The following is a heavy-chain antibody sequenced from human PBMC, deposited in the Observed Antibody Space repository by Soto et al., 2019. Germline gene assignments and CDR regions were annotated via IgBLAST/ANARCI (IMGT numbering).Heavy chain of an antibody. CDR1: GYSFTSYW. D-gene: IGHD6-19*01. V-gene: IGHV5-51*01. J-gene: IGHJ3*02. Sequence: PGESLKISCKGSGYSFTSYWIGWVRQMPGKGLEWMGIIYPGDSDTRYSPSFQGQVTISADKSISTAYLQWSSLKASDTAMYYCARHGAGSGWLGAFDIWGQGTMVTVSS. CDR3: ARHGAGSGWLGAFDI. CDR2: IYPGDSDT.